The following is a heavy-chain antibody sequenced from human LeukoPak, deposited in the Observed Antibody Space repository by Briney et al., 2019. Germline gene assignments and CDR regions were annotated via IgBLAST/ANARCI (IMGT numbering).Heavy chain of an antibody. CDR1: GFTFSSYS. V-gene: IGHV3-21*01. D-gene: IGHD6-13*01. CDR2: ISSSSSYI. Sequence: PGGSLRLSCAASGFTFSSYSMNWVRQAPGKGLEWVSSISSSSSYIYYADSVKGRFTISRDNAKNSLYLQMNSLRAEDTAVYYCARDRVIAAAAPFDPWGQGTQVTVSS. J-gene: IGHJ5*02. CDR3: ARDRVIAAAAPFDP.